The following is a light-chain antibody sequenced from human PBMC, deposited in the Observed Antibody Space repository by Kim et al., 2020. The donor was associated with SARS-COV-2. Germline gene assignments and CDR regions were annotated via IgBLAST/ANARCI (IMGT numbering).Light chain of an antibody. J-gene: IGLJ3*02. CDR3: ETWDNDTWM. Sequence: SSVRLNCTLDSGHSNYIIAWHQQHPGKAPRYLMKLEGSGISVRGSGVPDRFSGSTSGADRYLTISNLQSEDEADYYCETWDNDTWMFGGGTKLTVL. CDR2: LEGSGIS. V-gene: IGLV4-60*03. CDR1: SGHSNYI.